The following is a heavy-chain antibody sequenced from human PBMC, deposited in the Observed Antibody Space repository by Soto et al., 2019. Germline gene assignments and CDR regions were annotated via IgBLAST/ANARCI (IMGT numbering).Heavy chain of an antibody. CDR1: GGSFIGYY. D-gene: IGHD2-15*01. CDR2: INHSGST. CDR3: ARGAVAANFDY. V-gene: IGHV4-34*01. Sequence: SETLSLTCAVYGGSFIGYYWSWIRQPPGKGLEWIGEINHSGSTNYNPSLKSRVTISVDTSKNQFSLKLSSVTAADTAVYYCARGAVAANFDYWGQGTLVTVSS. J-gene: IGHJ4*02.